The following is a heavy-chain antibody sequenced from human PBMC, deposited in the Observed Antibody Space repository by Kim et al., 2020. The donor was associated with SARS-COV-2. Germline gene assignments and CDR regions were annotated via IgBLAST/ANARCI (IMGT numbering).Heavy chain of an antibody. D-gene: IGHD6-6*01. CDR3: AREGPDSSSSPGPADY. V-gene: IGHV3-11*05. J-gene: IGHJ4*02. Sequence: SAQCRFTTSRDNAKNSLYLQMTSLRAEDTAVYYCAREGPDSSSSPGPADYWGQGTLVTVSS.